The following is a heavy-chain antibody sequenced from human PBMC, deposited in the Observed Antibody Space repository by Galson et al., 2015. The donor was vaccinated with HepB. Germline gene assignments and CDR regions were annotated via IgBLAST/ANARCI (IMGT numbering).Heavy chain of an antibody. J-gene: IGHJ3*02. V-gene: IGHV3-21*01. Sequence: SLRLSCAASGFTFSSYSMNWVRQAPGKGLEWVSSISSSSSYIYFADSVKGRFTISRDNAKNSLYLQMNSLRAEDTAVYYCARGWMGGYDYGYHDAFDIWGQGTMVTVSS. CDR2: ISSSSSYI. CDR3: ARGWMGGYDYGYHDAFDI. D-gene: IGHD5-12*01. CDR1: GFTFSSYS.